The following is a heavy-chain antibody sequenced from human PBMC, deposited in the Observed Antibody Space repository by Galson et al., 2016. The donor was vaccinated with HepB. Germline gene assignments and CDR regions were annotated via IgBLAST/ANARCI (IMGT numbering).Heavy chain of an antibody. CDR1: GFTFSSHA. J-gene: IGHJ4*02. CDR3: AKEWWPYHYFDY. CDR2: ISGSGGST. V-gene: IGHV3-23*01. Sequence: SLRLSCAASGFTFSSHAMSWVRQAPGKGLEWVSAISGSGGSTYYADSVKGRFTIFRDNSKNTLYMQVTSLRAEDTAVYYRAKEWWPYHYFDYWGQGTRVTVSS. D-gene: IGHD2-15*01.